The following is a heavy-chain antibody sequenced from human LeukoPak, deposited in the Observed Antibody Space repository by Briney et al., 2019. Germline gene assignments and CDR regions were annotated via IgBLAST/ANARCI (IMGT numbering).Heavy chain of an antibody. J-gene: IGHJ4*02. CDR1: EFTFSNYW. V-gene: IGHV3-7*01. Sequence: GRSLRLSCAASEFTFSNYWMTWVRQAPGKGLEWVANIKQDASEIYYVESVKGRFTISRDNAKNSLYLQMNSLRAEDTAVYYCAREGHYDSSGYYPLDYWGQGTLVTVSS. CDR3: AREGHYDSSGYYPLDY. D-gene: IGHD3-22*01. CDR2: IKQDASEI.